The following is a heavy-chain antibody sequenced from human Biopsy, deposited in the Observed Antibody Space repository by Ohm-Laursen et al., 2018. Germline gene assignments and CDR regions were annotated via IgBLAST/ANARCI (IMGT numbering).Heavy chain of an antibody. CDR2: IYNTETT. CDR1: GGSISSSTTYY. V-gene: IGHV4-39*01. J-gene: IGHJ5*02. CDR3: ARHPTGFWFDP. Sequence: GTLSLTCAVSGGSISSSTTYYWAWLRQPPGKGLEWIGSIYNTETTFYNPSLKSRVTISVDTSTNQFSLKVSSVTAADTALYFCARHPTGFWFDPWGHGTLVTVSS.